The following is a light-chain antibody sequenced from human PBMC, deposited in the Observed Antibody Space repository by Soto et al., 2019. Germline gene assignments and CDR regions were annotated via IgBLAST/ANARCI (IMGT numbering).Light chain of an antibody. CDR1: QGISSY. V-gene: IGKV1-9*01. Sequence: DIQLTQSPSFLSASVGDRVTITCRASQGISSYLAWYQQKPGKAPKLLIYAASTLQSGVPSRFSGSGSGTEFTLTISSLQPEDFATYYYQQLNSYPRALTFGGGTKVEIK. CDR3: QQLNSYPRALT. J-gene: IGKJ4*01. CDR2: AAS.